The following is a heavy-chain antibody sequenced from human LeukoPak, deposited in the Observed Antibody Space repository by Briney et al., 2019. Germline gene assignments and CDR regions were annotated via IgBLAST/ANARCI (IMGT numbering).Heavy chain of an antibody. Sequence: SETLSLTCAVYGASLTDYYWSWIRQPPGKGLEWIGEIDHIGVTKYNPSLKGQVTISRDTSKNQFSLDLTSVTAADTAVYYCATASQLGSYNWFDPWGQGTLVTVSS. CDR3: ATASQLGSYNWFDP. D-gene: IGHD1-1*01. CDR1: GASLTDYY. CDR2: IDHIGVT. J-gene: IGHJ5*02. V-gene: IGHV4-34*01.